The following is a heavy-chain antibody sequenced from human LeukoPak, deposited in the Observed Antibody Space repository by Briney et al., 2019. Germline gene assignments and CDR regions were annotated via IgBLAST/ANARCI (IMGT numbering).Heavy chain of an antibody. J-gene: IGHJ4*02. D-gene: IGHD6-13*01. V-gene: IGHV3-23*01. CDR2: ISGSGGST. Sequence: GGSLRLSXAASGFTFSSYAMSWVRQAPGKGLEWVSAISGSGGSTYYADSVKGRFTISRDNSKNTLYLQMNSLRAEDTAVYYCAKTVNSIAAAGELDYWGQGTLVTVSS. CDR1: GFTFSSYA. CDR3: AKTVNSIAAAGELDY.